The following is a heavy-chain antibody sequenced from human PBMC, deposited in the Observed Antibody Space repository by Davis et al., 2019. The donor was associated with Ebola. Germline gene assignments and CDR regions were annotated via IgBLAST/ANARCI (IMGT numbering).Heavy chain of an antibody. V-gene: IGHV3-21*01. J-gene: IGHJ4*02. D-gene: IGHD4-17*01. Sequence: GGSLRLSCAASGFTFSSYSMNWVRQAPGKGLEWVSSISSSSSYIYYADSVKGRFAISRDNAKNSLYLQMNSLRAEDTAVYYCARGGHDYGDPFDYWGQGTLVTVSS. CDR2: ISSSSSYI. CDR3: ARGGHDYGDPFDY. CDR1: GFTFSSYS.